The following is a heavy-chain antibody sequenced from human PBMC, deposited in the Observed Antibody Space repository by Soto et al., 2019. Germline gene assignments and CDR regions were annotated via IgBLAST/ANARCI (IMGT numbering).Heavy chain of an antibody. J-gene: IGHJ4*02. CDR2: INPHNGNT. D-gene: IGHD3-16*01. Sequence: QVQLVQSGAEVKKPGASVKVSCKASGYTFTSYGISWVRQAPGQGLEWMGWINPHNGNTNYAQKLQGRVTMTPDTPTNTAYTELRRLRSDDTAVYYCARDWFGIDYWGQGTLVTVSS. CDR1: GYTFTSYG. CDR3: ARDWFGIDY. V-gene: IGHV1-18*01.